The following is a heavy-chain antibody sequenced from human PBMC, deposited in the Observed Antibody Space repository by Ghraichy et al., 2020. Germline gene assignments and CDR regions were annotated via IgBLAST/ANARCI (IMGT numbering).Heavy chain of an antibody. CDR2: IYTSGST. CDR3: ARIRVGFIWFDP. CDR1: GGSISSYY. Sequence: SETLSLTCTVSGGSISSYYWSWIRQPPGKGLEWIGYIYTSGSTNYNPSLKSRVTISVDTSKNQFSLKLSSVTAADTAVYYCARIRVGFIWFDPWGQGTLVTVSS. J-gene: IGHJ5*02. D-gene: IGHD3-10*01. V-gene: IGHV4-4*09.